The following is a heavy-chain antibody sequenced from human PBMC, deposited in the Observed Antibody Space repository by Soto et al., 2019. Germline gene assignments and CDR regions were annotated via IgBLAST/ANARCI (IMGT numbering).Heavy chain of an antibody. D-gene: IGHD2-2*01. CDR1: GFTFSSYS. Sequence: PGGSLRLSCAASGFTFSSYSMNWVRQAPGKGLEWVSSISSSSSSYIYYADSVKGRFTISRDNAKNSLYLQMNSLRAEDTAVYYCAGLPPRTTWPYYFDFWGQGTLVTVSS. V-gene: IGHV3-21*04. CDR2: ISSSSSSYI. J-gene: IGHJ4*02. CDR3: AGLPPRTTWPYYFDF.